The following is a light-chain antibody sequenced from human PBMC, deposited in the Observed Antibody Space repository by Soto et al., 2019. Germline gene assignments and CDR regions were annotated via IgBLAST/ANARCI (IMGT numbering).Light chain of an antibody. CDR3: QQYGSSPFA. V-gene: IGKV3-20*01. CDR1: QSVSSSY. J-gene: IGKJ5*01. CDR2: GAS. Sequence: VLTQSPGTLALAPGVGASVSCRASQSVSSSYLAWYQQKPGQAPRLLIYGASSRATGIPDRFSGSGSGTDFPLTISSLEPEDFAVYYCQQYGSSPFAFGQGTRLET.